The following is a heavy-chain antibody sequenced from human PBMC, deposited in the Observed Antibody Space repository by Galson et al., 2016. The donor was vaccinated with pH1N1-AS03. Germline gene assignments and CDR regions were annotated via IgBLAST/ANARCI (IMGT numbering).Heavy chain of an antibody. Sequence: TLSLTCTVSGASISSGTYYWGWIRQHPGKGLEWIGHINYSGSSNYNPSLKSRLIISVDTSKNQLSLRLSSVTAADTAVYYCARDLRSDFGNNFVAGVQFGRYWGQGTLVTVSS. V-gene: IGHV4-31*03. CDR2: INYSGSS. CDR1: GASISSGTYY. D-gene: IGHD4/OR15-4a*01. J-gene: IGHJ4*02. CDR3: ARDLRSDFGNNFVAGVQFGRY.